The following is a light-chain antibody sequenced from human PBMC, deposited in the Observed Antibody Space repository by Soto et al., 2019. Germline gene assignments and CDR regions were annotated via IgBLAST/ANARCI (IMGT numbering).Light chain of an antibody. CDR3: QQSYRTARS. Sequence: DIQMTQSPSSLSASLGDRVTITCRPSQSISNYLNWYQQKPGKAPNLLIYAVSSFRSGVPSRLNGSGSGTDFTLTIRSLQPEDFATYYCQQSYRTARSFGQGTKLEIK. CDR2: AVS. CDR1: QSISNY. V-gene: IGKV1-39*01. J-gene: IGKJ2*03.